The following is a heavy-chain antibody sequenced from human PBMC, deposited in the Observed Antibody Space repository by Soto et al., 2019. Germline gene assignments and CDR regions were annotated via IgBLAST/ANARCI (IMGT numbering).Heavy chain of an antibody. D-gene: IGHD1-20*01. CDR2: INHSGST. CDR1: GGSFSGYY. J-gene: IGHJ4*02. V-gene: IGHV4-34*01. CDR3: ARGRYNWNY. Sequence: ETLSLTCAVYGGSFSGYYWSWIRQPPGKGLEWIGEINHSGSTNYKPSLKSRVTISVDTSKNQFSLKLSSVTAADTAVYYCARGRYNWNYWGQGTLVTVSS.